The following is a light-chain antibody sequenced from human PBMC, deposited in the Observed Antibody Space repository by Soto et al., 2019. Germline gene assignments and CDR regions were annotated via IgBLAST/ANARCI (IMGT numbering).Light chain of an antibody. J-gene: IGKJ2*01. CDR3: HQYGSAPLT. Sequence: EIVLTQSPGTLSLSPGEGATLSCRASQSGSSSLLAWFQQKPGQAPRLLIHDVSIRATGIPDRFSGSGSGTDFTLSISILEPEDFAVYYCHQYGSAPLTFGQGTKLQIK. CDR2: DVS. CDR1: QSGSSSL. V-gene: IGKV3-20*01.